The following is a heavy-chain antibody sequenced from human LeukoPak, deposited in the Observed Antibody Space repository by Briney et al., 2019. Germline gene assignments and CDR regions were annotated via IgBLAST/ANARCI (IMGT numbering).Heavy chain of an antibody. CDR3: ARGDIVVVVAANAFDI. Sequence: GGSLRLSCAASGFTFSDYYMSWIRQAPEKGLERVSYISSSGSTIYYADSVKGRFTISRDNAKNSLYLQMNSLRAEDTAVYYCARGDIVVVVAANAFDIWGQGTMVTVSS. V-gene: IGHV3-11*04. CDR1: GFTFSDYY. J-gene: IGHJ3*02. D-gene: IGHD2-15*01. CDR2: ISSSGSTI.